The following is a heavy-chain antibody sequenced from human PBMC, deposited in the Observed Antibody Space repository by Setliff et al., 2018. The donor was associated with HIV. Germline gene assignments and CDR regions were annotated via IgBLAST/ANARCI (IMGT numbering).Heavy chain of an antibody. Sequence: GGSLRLSCAASGFTLRNHVMHWVRQTPGKGLEWVAVLATDESVTNYADSVRGRFTVSRDNYKKTLYMVMDSLRVEDTAVYYCARGVKWLDPWGQGTLVTVSS. CDR1: GFTLRNHV. J-gene: IGHJ5*02. CDR2: LATDESVT. D-gene: IGHD3-10*01. CDR3: ARGVKWLDP. V-gene: IGHV3-30*03.